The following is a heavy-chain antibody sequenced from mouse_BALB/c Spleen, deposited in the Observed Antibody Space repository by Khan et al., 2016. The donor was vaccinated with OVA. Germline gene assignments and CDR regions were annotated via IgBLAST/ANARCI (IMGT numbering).Heavy chain of an antibody. D-gene: IGHD2-1*01. CDR1: GFTFSDYY. V-gene: IGHV5-4*02. J-gene: IGHJ3*01. CDR3: VRGFYGNPFAY. CDR2: ISDGGIYT. Sequence: EVELVESGGGLVKPGGSLKLSCAASGFTFSDYYMYWVRQTPEKRLEWDATISDGGIYTYYPDSVKGRFTITRDDAKNNLYMQMSSLKSEDTAMFYWVRGFYGNPFAYWGQGTLVTVSA.